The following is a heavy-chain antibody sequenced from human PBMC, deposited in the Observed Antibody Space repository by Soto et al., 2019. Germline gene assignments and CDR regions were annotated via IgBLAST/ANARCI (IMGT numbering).Heavy chain of an antibody. CDR1: GFTFSSYD. V-gene: IGHV3-13*05. D-gene: IGHD2-2*01. CDR3: ARASMLGAFDI. CDR2: IGTAGDP. Sequence: GGSRRLSFAASGFTFSSYDMHWVLQATGKGLEGVSAIGTAGDPYYPGSVKGRFTISRENAKNSLYLQMNSLRAGDTAVYYCARASMLGAFDIWGQGTMVTVSS. J-gene: IGHJ3*02.